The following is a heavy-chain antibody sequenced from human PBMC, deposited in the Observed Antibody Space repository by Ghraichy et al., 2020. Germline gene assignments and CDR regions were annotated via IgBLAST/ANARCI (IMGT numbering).Heavy chain of an antibody. D-gene: IGHD6-19*01. Sequence: GESLRLSCAASGFTFSSYAMSWVRQAPGKGLEWVSAISGSGGSTYYADSVKGRFTISRDNSKNTLYLQMYSLRAEDTAVYYCAKEKGSSNYYYYGMDVWGQGTTVTVSS. CDR3: AKEKGSSNYYYYGMDV. V-gene: IGHV3-23*01. CDR2: ISGSGGST. J-gene: IGHJ6*02. CDR1: GFTFSSYA.